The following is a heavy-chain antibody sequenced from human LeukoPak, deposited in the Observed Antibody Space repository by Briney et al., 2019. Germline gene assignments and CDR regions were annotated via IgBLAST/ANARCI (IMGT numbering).Heavy chain of an antibody. V-gene: IGHV3-30-3*01. CDR3: AGIAAAAS. CDR1: GFTFSSYA. Sequence: GGSLRLSCAASGFTFSSYAMHWVRQAPGKGLEWVAVISYDGSNKYYADSVKGRFTISRDNSKNTLYLQMNSLRAEDTAVYYCAGIAAAASWGQGALVTVSS. CDR2: ISYDGSNK. J-gene: IGHJ5*02. D-gene: IGHD6-13*01.